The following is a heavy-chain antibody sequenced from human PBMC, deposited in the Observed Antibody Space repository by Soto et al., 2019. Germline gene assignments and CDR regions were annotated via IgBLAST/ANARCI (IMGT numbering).Heavy chain of an antibody. Sequence: GGSLRLSCAASGFTFSSYSMSWVRQAPGKGLEWVSSISGSGGSTYYPDSVKGRFTISRDNSKTSLYLQMNSLRAEDTAVYYCARVLGMDAFDIWGQGTMVTVSS. CDR1: GFTFSSYS. D-gene: IGHD1-26*01. CDR2: ISGSGGST. CDR3: ARVLGMDAFDI. J-gene: IGHJ3*02. V-gene: IGHV3-23*01.